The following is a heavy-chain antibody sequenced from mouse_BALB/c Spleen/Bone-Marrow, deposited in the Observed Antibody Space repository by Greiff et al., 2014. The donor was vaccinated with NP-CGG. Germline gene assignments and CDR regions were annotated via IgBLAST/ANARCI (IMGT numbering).Heavy chain of an antibody. J-gene: IGHJ3*01. CDR1: GYTFTSYW. Sequence: QVQLKESGAELVKPGAPVKLSCKASGYTFTSYWMNWVKQRPGRGLEWIGRIDPSDSETHYNQKFKDKATLTVDKSSSTAYTQLSSLTSEDSAVYYCARSGGNYVSFAYWGQGTLVTVSA. CDR2: IDPSDSET. D-gene: IGHD2-1*01. CDR3: ARSGGNYVSFAY. V-gene: IGHV1-69*02.